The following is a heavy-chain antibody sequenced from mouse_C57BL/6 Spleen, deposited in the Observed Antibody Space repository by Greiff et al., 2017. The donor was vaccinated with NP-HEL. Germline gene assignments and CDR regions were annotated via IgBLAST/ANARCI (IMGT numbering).Heavy chain of an antibody. CDR2: ISDGGSYT. CDR1: GFTFSSYA. CDR3: AIDSSGPFDY. D-gene: IGHD3-2*02. Sequence: EVHLVESGGGLVKPGGSLKLSCAASGFTFSSYAMSWVRQTPEKRLEWVATISDGGSYTYYPDNVKGRFTISRDNAKNNLYLQMSHLKSEDTAMYYCAIDSSGPFDYWGQGTTLTVSS. J-gene: IGHJ2*01. V-gene: IGHV5-4*01.